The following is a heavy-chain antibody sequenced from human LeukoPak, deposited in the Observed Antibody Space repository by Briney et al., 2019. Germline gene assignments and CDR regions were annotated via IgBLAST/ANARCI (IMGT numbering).Heavy chain of an antibody. D-gene: IGHD6-13*01. J-gene: IGHJ4*02. V-gene: IGHV1-2*06. CDR2: INPNSGGT. CDR3: ARVSSPIAAAGVY. CDR1: GYTFTGYY. Sequence: ASVKVSCKASGYTFTGYYMHWVRQAPGQGLEWKGRINPNSGGTNYAQKFQGRVTMTRDTSISTAYMELSRLRSDDTAVYYCARVSSPIAAAGVYWGQGTLVTVSS.